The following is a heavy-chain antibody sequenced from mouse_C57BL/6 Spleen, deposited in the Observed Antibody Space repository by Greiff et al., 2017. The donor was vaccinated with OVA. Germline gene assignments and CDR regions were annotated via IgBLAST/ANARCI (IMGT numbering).Heavy chain of an antibody. CDR2: ISSGGDYI. V-gene: IGHV5-9-1*02. CDR1: GFTFSSYA. D-gene: IGHD3-2*02. CDR3: TREGDSSGYERFAY. Sequence: EVMLVESGEGLVKPGGSLKLSCAASGFTFSSYAMSWVRQTPEKRLEWVAYISSGGDYIYYADTVKGRFTISRDNARNTLYLQMSSLKSEDTAMYYCTREGDSSGYERFAYWGQGTLVTVSA. J-gene: IGHJ3*01.